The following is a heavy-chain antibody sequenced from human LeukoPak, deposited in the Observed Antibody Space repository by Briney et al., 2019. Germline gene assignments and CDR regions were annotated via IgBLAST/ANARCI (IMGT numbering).Heavy chain of an antibody. CDR2: IFYGEST. Sequence: SETLSLTCTVSGGSISSVRYYWGWIRQPPGKGLEWIGTIFYGESTYYHPSLKSRVSVAVDRSKNQFSLKLTSVTAADTAFYFCARQSVTAMLFGFDYWGQGTLVAVPS. J-gene: IGHJ4*02. V-gene: IGHV4-39*01. CDR1: GGSISSVRYY. D-gene: IGHD2-21*01. CDR3: ARQSVTAMLFGFDY.